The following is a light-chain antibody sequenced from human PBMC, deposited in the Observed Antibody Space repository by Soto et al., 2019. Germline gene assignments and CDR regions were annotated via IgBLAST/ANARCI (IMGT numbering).Light chain of an antibody. CDR2: DVS. CDR3: SSYTSSSTLV. CDR1: SSDAAGYNY. Sequence: FGRTQCSSCSWVSGRAITIIRNGTSSDAAGYNYCSRYQQHPGKAPKLMIYDVSNRPSGVSNRFSGSKSGNTASLTISGLHAEDEADYYCSSYTSSSTLVFGPGTKSPS. V-gene: IGLV2-14*01. J-gene: IGLJ1*01.